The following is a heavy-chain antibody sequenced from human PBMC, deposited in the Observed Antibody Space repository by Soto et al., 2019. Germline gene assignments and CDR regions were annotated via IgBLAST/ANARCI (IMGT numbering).Heavy chain of an antibody. CDR2: IKQDGSEK. V-gene: IGHV3-7*05. CDR1: GFTFSSYW. D-gene: IGHD3-9*01. J-gene: IGHJ3*02. CDR3: AKDRVYDILTGYSADAFDI. Sequence: GGSLRLSCAASGFTFSSYWMSWVRQAPGKGLEWVANIKQDGSEKYYVGSVKGRFTISRDNAKNSLYLQMNSLRAEDAAVYYCAKDRVYDILTGYSADAFDIWGQGTMVTVSS.